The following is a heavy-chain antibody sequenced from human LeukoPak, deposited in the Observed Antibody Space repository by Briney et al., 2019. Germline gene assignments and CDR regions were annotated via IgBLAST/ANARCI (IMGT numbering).Heavy chain of an antibody. CDR2: ISGSGGST. CDR3: AKETSGYPNWFDP. CDR1: GGTFSSYA. J-gene: IGHJ5*02. V-gene: IGHV3-23*01. D-gene: IGHD3-22*01. Sequence: ASVKVSCKASGGTFSSYAISWVRQAPGKGLEWVSAISGSGGSTYYADSVKGRFTISRDNSKNTLYLQMNSLRAEDTAVYYCAKETSGYPNWFDPWGQGTLVTVSS.